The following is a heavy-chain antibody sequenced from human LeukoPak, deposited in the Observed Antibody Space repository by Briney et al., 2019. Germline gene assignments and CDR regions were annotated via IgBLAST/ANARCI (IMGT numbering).Heavy chain of an antibody. D-gene: IGHD5-18*01. Sequence: GGSLRLSCAASGFTFSSYAMCWVRPAPGKGGARVSAISGSGGSTYYADSVKGRFTISRDNSKNTLYLQMNSLRAEDTAVYYCAKEFMVDTAMVGYFDYWGQGTLVTVSS. CDR1: GFTFSSYA. CDR2: ISGSGGST. V-gene: IGHV3-23*01. J-gene: IGHJ4*02. CDR3: AKEFMVDTAMVGYFDY.